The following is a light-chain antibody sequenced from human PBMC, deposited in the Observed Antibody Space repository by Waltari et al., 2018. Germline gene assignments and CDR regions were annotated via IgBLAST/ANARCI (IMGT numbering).Light chain of an antibody. CDR3: QHYLRLPVT. V-gene: IGKV3-20*01. J-gene: IGKJ1*01. CDR1: QSVSRA. Sequence: PGTLSLSLGERATVSCRTSQSVSRALAWYQQKPGQAPRLLIYGASTRATGIPDRFSGSGSGTDFSLTISRLEPDDFAVYYCQHYLRLPVTFGQGTTVEI. CDR2: GAS.